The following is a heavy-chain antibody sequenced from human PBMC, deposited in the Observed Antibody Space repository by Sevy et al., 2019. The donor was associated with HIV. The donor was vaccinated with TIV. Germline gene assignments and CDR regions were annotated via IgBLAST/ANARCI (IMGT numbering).Heavy chain of an antibody. CDR2: VSGSDDTK. CDR1: GFTFSDYY. Sequence: GGSLRLYCAASGFTFSDYYMSWIRQAPGKGLEWVSYVSGSDDTKYYADSVKGRFTISRDNAKNSLYLQMNSLRAEDTAVYYCARDHVKDGDLGDYYYCAMDVWGQGTTVTVSS. D-gene: IGHD4-17*01. J-gene: IGHJ6*02. CDR3: ARDHVKDGDLGDYYYCAMDV. V-gene: IGHV3-11*01.